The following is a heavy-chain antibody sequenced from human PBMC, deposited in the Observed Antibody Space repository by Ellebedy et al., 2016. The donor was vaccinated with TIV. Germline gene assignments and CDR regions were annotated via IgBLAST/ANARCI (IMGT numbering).Heavy chain of an antibody. J-gene: IGHJ4*02. D-gene: IGHD4-23*01. Sequence: ASVKVSCKASGGTFSSYAISWVRQAPGQGLEWMGGIIPIFGTANYAQKFQGRVTITADESTSTAYMELSSLRSEDTAVYYCARDLGEVSATVVTVGGYWGQGTLVTVSS. V-gene: IGHV1-69*13. CDR3: ARDLGEVSATVVTVGGY. CDR2: IIPIFGTA. CDR1: GGTFSSYA.